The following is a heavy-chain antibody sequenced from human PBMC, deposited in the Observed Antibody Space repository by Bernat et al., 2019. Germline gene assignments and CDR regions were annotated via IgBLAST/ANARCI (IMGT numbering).Heavy chain of an antibody. CDR2: IYSGGST. Sequence: VQLVESGGGVVQPGRSLRLSCAASGFTVSNNYMTWVRQAPGKGLEWVSVIYSGGSTFYADSVKGRFTISRDNSKNMLYLQMNSLRAEDTAVYYCARDVQGVTGTTYWGQGTLVTVSS. CDR1: GFTVSNNY. J-gene: IGHJ4*02. D-gene: IGHD1-7*01. V-gene: IGHV3-66*01. CDR3: ARDVQGVTGTTY.